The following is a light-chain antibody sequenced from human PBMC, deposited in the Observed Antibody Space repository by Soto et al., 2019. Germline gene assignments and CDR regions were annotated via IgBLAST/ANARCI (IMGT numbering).Light chain of an antibody. CDR1: QSVSSSY. CDR2: GAS. V-gene: IGKV3-20*01. CDR3: QQYDSSRT. J-gene: IGKJ1*01. Sequence: EIVLTQSPGTLSLSPGERATLSCRASQSVSSSYLAWYQQKPGRAPRLLIYGASSRATGIPDRFSGSGSGTDFTLTISRLEPGDFAVYYCQQYDSSRTFGQGTKVDIK.